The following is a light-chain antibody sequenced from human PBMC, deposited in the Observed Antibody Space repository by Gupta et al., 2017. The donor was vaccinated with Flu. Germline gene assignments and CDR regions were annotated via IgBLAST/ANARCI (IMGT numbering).Light chain of an antibody. CDR1: SSDVGGYHY. CDR2: DVS. CDR3: CSYAGSYTYVV. Sequence: QSALTQPRSVSGSPGQSVTISCTGTSSDVGGYHYVSWYQQHPGKAPKLMIYDVSKRPSGVPDRFSGSTSGNTASLTISGLQAEDEADYYCCSYAGSYTYVVCGGGTKLTVL. J-gene: IGLJ2*01. V-gene: IGLV2-11*01.